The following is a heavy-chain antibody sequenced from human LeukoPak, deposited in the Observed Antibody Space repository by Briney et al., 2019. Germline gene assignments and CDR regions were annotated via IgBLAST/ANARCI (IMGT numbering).Heavy chain of an antibody. Sequence: SETLSLTCTVSGGSISSYYWSWIRQPPGKGLDYIGYIYYSGSTNYNPSLKSRVTISVDTSKNQFSLKLSSVTAADTAVYYCASSMISSVYYYYMDVWGKGTTVTVSS. J-gene: IGHJ6*03. D-gene: IGHD3-22*01. CDR3: ASSMISSVYYYYMDV. CDR2: IYYSGST. CDR1: GGSISSYY. V-gene: IGHV4-59*01.